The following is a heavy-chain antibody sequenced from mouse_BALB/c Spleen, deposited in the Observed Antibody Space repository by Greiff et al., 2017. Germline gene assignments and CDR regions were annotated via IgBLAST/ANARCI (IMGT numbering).Heavy chain of an antibody. V-gene: IGHV5-9-4*01. Sequence: EVKLMESGGGLVKPGGSLKLSCAASGFTFSSYAMSWVRQSPEKRLEWVAEISSGGSYTYYPDTVTGRFTISRDNAKNTLYLEMSSLRSEDTAMYYCARKENDGSRAGYWGQGTLVTVSA. CDR1: GFTFSSYA. CDR2: ISSGGSYT. D-gene: IGHD2-3*01. CDR3: ARKENDGSRAGY. J-gene: IGHJ3*01.